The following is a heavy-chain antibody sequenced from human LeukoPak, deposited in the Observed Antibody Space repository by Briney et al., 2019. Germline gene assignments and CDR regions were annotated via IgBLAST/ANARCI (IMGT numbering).Heavy chain of an antibody. D-gene: IGHD3-22*01. J-gene: IGHJ4*02. V-gene: IGHV3-53*01. CDR3: ARDDDSGYYDYFDY. CDR1: GFTVDSNY. Sequence: GGSLRLSCAASGFTVDSNYLSWVRQAPGKGLEWVSTIYTGGNTYYAASVKGRFTISRDFSKNTVFLHMNSLRAEDTAMYYCARDDDSGYYDYFDYWGQGALVTVSS. CDR2: IYTGGNT.